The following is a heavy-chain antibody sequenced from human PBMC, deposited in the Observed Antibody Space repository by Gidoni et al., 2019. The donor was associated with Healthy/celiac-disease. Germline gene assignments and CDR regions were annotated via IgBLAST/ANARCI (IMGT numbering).Heavy chain of an antibody. CDR1: GFTFSSYV. D-gene: IGHD6-13*01. J-gene: IGHJ1*01. CDR2: ISYDGSNK. CDR3: AKDEGRSSSWYVGEYFQH. Sequence: QVQLVESGGGVVQPGRSLRLSCAASGFTFSSYVMHWVRQAPGKGLEGVAFISYDGSNKYYADSVKGRFTISRDNSKNTLYLQMNSLRAEDTAVYYCAKDEGRSSSWYVGEYFQHWGQGTLVTVSS. V-gene: IGHV3-30*18.